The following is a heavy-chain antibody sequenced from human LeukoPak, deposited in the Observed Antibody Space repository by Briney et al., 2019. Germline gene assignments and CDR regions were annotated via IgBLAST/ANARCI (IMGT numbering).Heavy chain of an antibody. J-gene: IGHJ4*02. V-gene: IGHV3-23*01. CDR3: SKGRVGFIPDY. CDR2: ISGSGDST. CDR1: GFTFSSYS. D-gene: IGHD3-16*02. Sequence: GGALRLSCAGSGFTFSSYSMTWVRQPPGQGLEWVSVISGSGDSTYYAASVKGRFTISRDNTKNILYLQMNTLRAEDTAVYYCSKGRVGFIPDYWGQGTLVTACS.